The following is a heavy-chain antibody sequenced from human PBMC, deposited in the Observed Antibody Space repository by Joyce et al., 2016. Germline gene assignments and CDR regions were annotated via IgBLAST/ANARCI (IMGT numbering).Heavy chain of an antibody. CDR2: IYLDGST. Sequence: QVQLQESGSGLVKPSGTLSLTCAVSGGSISSARWWSGVRQPPGKGLEWIGEIYLDGSTPYNPSLRSRVSISVDKSKNELSLKMNSVTAADTAVYYCARNGAYSQDSWGRGTLVTVSS. CDR3: ARNGAYSQDS. CDR1: GGSISSARW. J-gene: IGHJ5*01. D-gene: IGHD5-12*01. V-gene: IGHV4-4*02.